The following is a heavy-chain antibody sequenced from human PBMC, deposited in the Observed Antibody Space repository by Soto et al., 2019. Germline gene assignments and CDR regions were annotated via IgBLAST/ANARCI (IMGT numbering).Heavy chain of an antibody. J-gene: IGHJ4*02. CDR1: GYTFTSYG. V-gene: IGHV1-18*04. Sequence: SAPVKVSCKSSGYTFTSYGISWVRQAPGQGLEWMGWISAYNGNTNYAQKLQGRVTMTTDTSTSTAYMELRSLRSDDTAVYYCARYIGYYDSSGRFDYWGQGSRVTVSS. D-gene: IGHD3-22*01. CDR3: ARYIGYYDSSGRFDY. CDR2: ISAYNGNT.